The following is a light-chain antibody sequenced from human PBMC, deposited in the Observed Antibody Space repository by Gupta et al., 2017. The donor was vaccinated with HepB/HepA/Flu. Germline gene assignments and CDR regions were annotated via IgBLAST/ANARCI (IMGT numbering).Light chain of an antibody. CDR3: SSHAGSGNYV. CDR1: SSDVGGYNY. CDR2: AVS. Sequence: QSALTQPPSPSGSPGQSVTISCTATSSDVGGYNYVSCYQQHPGKAPKLLIYAVSKRPSGVPDRFSGSKSGNTASLTVSGLQAEDEADYYCSSHAGSGNYVFGTGTQVTVL. J-gene: IGLJ1*01. V-gene: IGLV2-8*01.